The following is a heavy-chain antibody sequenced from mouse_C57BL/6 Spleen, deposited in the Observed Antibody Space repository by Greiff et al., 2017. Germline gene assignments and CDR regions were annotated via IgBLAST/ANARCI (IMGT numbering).Heavy chain of an antibody. CDR2: IDPSDSYT. D-gene: IGHD2-5*01. Sequence: QVQLQQPGAELVMPGASVKLSCKASGYTFTSYWMHWVKQRPGQGLEWIGEIDPSDSYTNYNQKFKGKSTLTVDKSSSTAYMQLSSLTSEDSAVYYCAKGKSNYRWYFDVWGTGTTVTVSS. CDR1: GYTFTSYW. V-gene: IGHV1-69*01. J-gene: IGHJ1*03. CDR3: AKGKSNYRWYFDV.